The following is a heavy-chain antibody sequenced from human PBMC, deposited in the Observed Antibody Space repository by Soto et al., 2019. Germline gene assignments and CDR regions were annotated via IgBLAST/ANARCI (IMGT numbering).Heavy chain of an antibody. CDR1: GGSMTCYY. V-gene: IGHV4-4*07. CDR3: ARGAAAGVDYGMDV. CDR2: IYRSGDT. D-gene: IGHD6-13*01. J-gene: IGHJ6*02. Sequence: SETLSLTCSVSGGSMTCYYWSWIRQPAGKGLEWIGRIYRSGDTNYNPSLKSRVTMAVDTSKNKFSLKVNSVTAADTALYFCARGAAAGVDYGMDVWGQGTTVTVSS.